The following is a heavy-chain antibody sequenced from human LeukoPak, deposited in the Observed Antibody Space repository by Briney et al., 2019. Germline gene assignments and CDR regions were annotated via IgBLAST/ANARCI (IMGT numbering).Heavy chain of an antibody. V-gene: IGHV1-69*05. CDR1: GGTFSSYA. J-gene: IGHJ3*02. D-gene: IGHD3-22*01. CDR3: ARDRRPYYYDSSGYCYHDAFDI. Sequence: ASVKVSCKASGGTFSSYAISWVRQAPGQGLEWMGGIIPIFGTANYAQKFQGRVTITTDESTSTAYMELSSLRSEDTAVYYCARDRRPYYYDSSGYCYHDAFDIWGQGTMVTVSS. CDR2: IIPIFGTA.